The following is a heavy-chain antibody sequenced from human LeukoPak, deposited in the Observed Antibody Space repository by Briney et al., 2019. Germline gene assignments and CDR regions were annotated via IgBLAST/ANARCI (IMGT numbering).Heavy chain of an antibody. CDR2: FDPEDGET. CDR1: GYTLTELS. V-gene: IGHV1-24*01. CDR3: ARGVARWGAMVYFDY. Sequence: ASVKVSCKVSGYTLTELSMHWVRQAPGKGLEWMGGFDPEDGETIYAQKFQGRVTITADESTSTAYMELSSLRSEDTAVYYCARGVARWGAMVYFDYWGQGTLVTVSS. J-gene: IGHJ4*02. D-gene: IGHD5-18*01.